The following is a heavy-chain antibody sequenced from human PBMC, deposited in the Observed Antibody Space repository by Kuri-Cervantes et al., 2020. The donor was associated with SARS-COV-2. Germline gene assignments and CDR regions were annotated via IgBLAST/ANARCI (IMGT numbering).Heavy chain of an antibody. Sequence: SCAVSGGSISSSNWWSWVRQPPGKGLEWIGEIYHSGSTNYNPPLKSRVTISVDTSKNQFSLKLSSVTAADTAVYYCARDIAVAFGYYFDYWGQGTLVTVSS. D-gene: IGHD6-19*01. CDR1: GGSISSSNW. J-gene: IGHJ4*02. CDR2: IYHSGST. V-gene: IGHV4-4*02. CDR3: ARDIAVAFGYYFDY.